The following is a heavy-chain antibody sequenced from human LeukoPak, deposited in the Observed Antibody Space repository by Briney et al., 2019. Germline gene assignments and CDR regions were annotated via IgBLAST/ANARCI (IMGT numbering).Heavy chain of an antibody. V-gene: IGHV3-30-3*01. J-gene: IGHJ4*02. CDR2: ISYDGSNK. D-gene: IGHD3-22*01. CDR1: GFTFSSYA. Sequence: GGSLRLSCVASGFTFSSYAMHWVRQAPGKGLEWVAVISYDGSNKYYADSVKGRFTISRDNSKNTLYLQMNSLRAEDTAVYYCARVPRIVVDTTTTYWGQGTLVTVSS. CDR3: ARVPRIVVDTTTTY.